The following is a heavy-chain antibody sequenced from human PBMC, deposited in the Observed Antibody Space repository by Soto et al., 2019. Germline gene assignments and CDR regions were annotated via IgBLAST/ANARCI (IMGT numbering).Heavy chain of an antibody. V-gene: IGHV5-10-1*01. D-gene: IGHD3-9*01. Sequence: GESLKISCKGSGYSFTSYWISWVRQMPGKGLEWMGRIDPSDSYTNYSPSFQGHVTISADKSINTAYLQWSSLKASDTAMYYCARLGLVTTYYYYGMDVWGQGTTVTVSS. CDR2: IDPSDSYT. J-gene: IGHJ6*02. CDR1: GYSFTSYW. CDR3: ARLGLVTTYYYYGMDV.